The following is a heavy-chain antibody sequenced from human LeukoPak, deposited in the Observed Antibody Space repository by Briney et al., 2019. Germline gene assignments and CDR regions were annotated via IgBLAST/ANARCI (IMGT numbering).Heavy chain of an antibody. V-gene: IGHV3-74*01. Sequence: PTGGSLRLSCAASGFTFSSYWMHWVRQAPGKGLVWVSRMNSDGTTTNYADSVKGRFTISRDNAKSTLYLQMNSLRAEDTAVYYCARPTSGVLLEYWGQGTLVTVSS. CDR3: ARPTSGVLLEY. D-gene: IGHD7-27*01. CDR2: MNSDGTTT. CDR1: GFTFSSYW. J-gene: IGHJ4*02.